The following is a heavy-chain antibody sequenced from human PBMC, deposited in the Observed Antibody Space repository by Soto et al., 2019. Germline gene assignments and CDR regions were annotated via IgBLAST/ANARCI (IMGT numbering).Heavy chain of an antibody. D-gene: IGHD3-10*01. Sequence: GGSLRLSCAASGFTFSSYAMHWVRQAPGKGLEWVAVISYDGSNKYYADSVKGRFTISRDNSKNTLYLQMNSLRAEETAVYYCARDRYYYGSGSYYNGYYYYGMDVWGQGTTVTVSS. CDR3: ARDRYYYGSGSYYNGYYYYGMDV. J-gene: IGHJ6*02. V-gene: IGHV3-30-3*01. CDR1: GFTFSSYA. CDR2: ISYDGSNK.